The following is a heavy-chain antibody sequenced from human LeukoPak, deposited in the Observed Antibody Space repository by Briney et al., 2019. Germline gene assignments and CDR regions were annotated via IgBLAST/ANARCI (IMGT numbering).Heavy chain of an antibody. CDR1: GFTVSSNY. CDR2: ISYDGSNK. Sequence: GGSLRLSCAASGFTVSSNYMSWVRQAPGKGLEWVAVISYDGSNKYYADSVKGRFTISRDNSKNTLYLQMNSLRAEDTAVYYCARKSFVGGVPAFDIWGQGTMVTVSS. D-gene: IGHD3-16*01. CDR3: ARKSFVGGVPAFDI. V-gene: IGHV3-30-3*01. J-gene: IGHJ3*02.